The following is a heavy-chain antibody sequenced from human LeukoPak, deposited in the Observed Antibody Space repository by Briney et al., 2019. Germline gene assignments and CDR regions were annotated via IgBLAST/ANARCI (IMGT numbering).Heavy chain of an antibody. CDR1: GGSFSGYY. CDR3: ARDEGSGWYYYYYYYMDV. V-gene: IGHV3-7*01. J-gene: IGHJ6*03. CDR2: IKQDGSEK. D-gene: IGHD6-19*01. Sequence: PSETLSLTCAVYGGSFSGYYWSWIRQPPGKGLEWVANIKQDGSEKYYVDSVKGRFTISRDNAKNSLYLQMNSLRAEDTAVYYCARDEGSGWYYYYYYYMDVWGKGTTVTVSS.